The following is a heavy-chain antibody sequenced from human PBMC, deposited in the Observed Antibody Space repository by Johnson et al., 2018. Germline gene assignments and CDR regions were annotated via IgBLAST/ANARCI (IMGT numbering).Heavy chain of an antibody. CDR3: ASTAKTTVRTAYYNYNKDV. D-gene: IGHD5-18*01. V-gene: IGHV3-30-3*01. CDR2: ISYDGGNK. J-gene: IGHJ6*03. Sequence: QVQLVESGGRVVQPGRSLRLSCAASGFTFSSYSLHWVRQAPGKGLEWVAVISYDGGNKYYADSVKGRFTISRDNSKNTLFLQMHSLRPEVTAVYYYASTAKTTVRTAYYNYNKDVWGRGTTVTVSS. CDR1: GFTFSSYS.